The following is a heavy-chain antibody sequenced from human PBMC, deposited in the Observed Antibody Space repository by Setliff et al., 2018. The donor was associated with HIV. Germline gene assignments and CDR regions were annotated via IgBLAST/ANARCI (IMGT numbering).Heavy chain of an antibody. V-gene: IGHV1-3*01. CDR3: ARGALLAVFDFDY. CDR2: INVGKGDT. D-gene: IGHD3-10*01. J-gene: IGHJ4*01. CDR1: GYTFTTYS. Sequence: ASVKVSCKASGYTFTTYSMHWVRQAPGQSLEWMGWINVGKGDTKYSQEFQGRITITRDTSANTAYMELSSLISDDTAVYFCARGALLAVFDFDYWGHGTLVTVSS.